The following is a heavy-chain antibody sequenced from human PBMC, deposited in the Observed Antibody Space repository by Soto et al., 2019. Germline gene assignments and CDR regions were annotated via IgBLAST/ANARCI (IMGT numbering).Heavy chain of an antibody. Sequence: ASVKVSCKASGYTFTSYDINWVRQATGQGLEWIRRMNPNSGNTGYAQKFQGRVTMTRNTSISTAYMELSSLRSEDTAVYYCASQPSLITIFGVVIRGTDAFDIWGQGTMVTVSS. CDR3: ASQPSLITIFGVVIRGTDAFDI. V-gene: IGHV1-8*01. CDR2: MNPNSGNT. J-gene: IGHJ3*02. D-gene: IGHD3-3*01. CDR1: GYTFTSYD.